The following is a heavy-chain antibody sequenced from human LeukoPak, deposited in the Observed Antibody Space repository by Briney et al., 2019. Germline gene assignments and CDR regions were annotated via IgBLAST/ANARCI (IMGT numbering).Heavy chain of an antibody. CDR1: GYTFTGYY. J-gene: IGHJ4*02. D-gene: IGHD5-24*01. Sequence: ASVKVSCKASGYTFTGYYMHWVRQAPGQGLEWMGWISPNSGGTNYAQKFQGRVTMTRDTSISTAYMELSRLRSDDTAVYYCARGDGYNIWYYFDYWGQGTLVTVSS. CDR3: ARGDGYNIWYYFDY. CDR2: ISPNSGGT. V-gene: IGHV1-2*02.